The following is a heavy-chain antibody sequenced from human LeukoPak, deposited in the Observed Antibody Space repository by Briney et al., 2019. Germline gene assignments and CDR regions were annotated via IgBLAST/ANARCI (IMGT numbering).Heavy chain of an antibody. D-gene: IGHD2-21*01. CDR3: ARLYSGKRRPDY. CDR1: GGSISSSTYY. CDR2: VYYSGST. V-gene: IGHV4-39*01. J-gene: IGHJ4*02. Sequence: SETLSLTCTVSGGSISSSTYYWGWFRQPPGKGLVWIGSVYYSGSTYYNPSLQSRLTMSVDTSNTELALELRSVPGADTAVYYCARLYSGKRRPDYWRQATQVAVPS.